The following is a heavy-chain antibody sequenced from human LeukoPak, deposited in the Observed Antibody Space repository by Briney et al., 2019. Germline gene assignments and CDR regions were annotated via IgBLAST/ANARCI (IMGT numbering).Heavy chain of an antibody. V-gene: IGHV4-39*01. CDR3: ATHRRSGSGGSENAFEI. CDR2: IYDSGTT. CDR1: GDSTSSSTYY. Sequence: SETLSLTCTVSGDSTSSSTYYWDWIRQAPGKGPEWIGNIYDSGTTHYNPSLKSRVTISGDTSKNQFSLKLNSVTAADTAIYYCATHRRSGSGGSENAFEIWGQGTMVTVSS. D-gene: IGHD5-12*01. J-gene: IGHJ3*02.